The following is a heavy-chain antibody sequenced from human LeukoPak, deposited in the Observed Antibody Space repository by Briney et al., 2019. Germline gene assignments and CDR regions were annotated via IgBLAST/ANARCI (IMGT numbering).Heavy chain of an antibody. CDR2: IKQDGSEK. Sequence: TGGSLRLSCAASGFTFSSYWMSWVRQAPGKGLEWVANIKQDGSEKYYVDSVKGRFTISRDNAKNSLYLHLNSLRAEDTAVYYCATQSYGLFEYWGQGTLVTVSS. V-gene: IGHV3-7*01. CDR1: GFTFSSYW. J-gene: IGHJ4*02. CDR3: ATQSYGLFEY. D-gene: IGHD3-10*01.